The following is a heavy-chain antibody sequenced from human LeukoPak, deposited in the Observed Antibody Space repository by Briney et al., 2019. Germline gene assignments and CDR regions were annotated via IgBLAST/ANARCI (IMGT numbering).Heavy chain of an antibody. Sequence: GGSLRLSCAASGFSFSGYWMHWVRQAPGKGLEWVANIDQDGSEKYYVDSVKGRFTTSKGNARNSLFLQMNSRRAEDTAVYYCARIKGGTSATVSYWGQGTLVTVSS. D-gene: IGHD1-26*01. CDR2: IDQDGSEK. CDR3: ARIKGGTSATVSY. CDR1: GFSFSGYW. V-gene: IGHV3-7*01. J-gene: IGHJ4*02.